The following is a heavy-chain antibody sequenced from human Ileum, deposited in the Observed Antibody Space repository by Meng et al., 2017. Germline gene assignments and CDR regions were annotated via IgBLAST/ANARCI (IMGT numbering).Heavy chain of an antibody. CDR1: GRSISSSDW. CDR2: MNLGGSP. Sequence: GRLQWSGPGLVVPSGTLSPTCAVFGRSISSSDWWSWVRQPPGKGLEWIAEMNLGGSPNYNPSLKSRVTMSVDKSNDHLSLQLTSVTAADTAVYYCAHIFDSWGQGTLVTVSS. CDR3: AHIFDS. V-gene: IGHV4-4*02. J-gene: IGHJ4*02.